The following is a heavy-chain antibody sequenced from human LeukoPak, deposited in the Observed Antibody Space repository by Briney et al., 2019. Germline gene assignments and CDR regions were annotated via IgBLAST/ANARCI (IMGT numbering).Heavy chain of an antibody. CDR3: AKDGMYSSSSSYYFDY. D-gene: IGHD6-6*01. V-gene: IGHV3-23*01. J-gene: IGHJ4*02. CDR2: ISSSGGTT. CDR1: GFTFSNAW. Sequence: PGGSLRLSCAASGFTFSNAWMSWVRQAPGKGLEWVSTISSSGGTTYYADSVKGRFTISRDYSKNTLYLQMNSLRAEDTAVYYCAKDGMYSSSSSYYFDYWGQGTLVTVSS.